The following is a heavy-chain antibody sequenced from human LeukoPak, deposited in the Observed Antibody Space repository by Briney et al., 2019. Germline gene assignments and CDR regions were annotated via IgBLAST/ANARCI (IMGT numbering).Heavy chain of an antibody. D-gene: IGHD1-7*01. CDR3: VRALSGTDDF. V-gene: IGHV3-30-3*01. CDR1: GFTFSSYA. Sequence: GGSLRLSCAASGFTFSSYAMHWVRQAPGKGLEWVAVISYDGSNKYYADSVKGRFTISRDNAKNRLYLQMNSLRVEDTAVYYCVRALSGTDDFWGQGTLVTVSS. J-gene: IGHJ4*02. CDR2: ISYDGSNK.